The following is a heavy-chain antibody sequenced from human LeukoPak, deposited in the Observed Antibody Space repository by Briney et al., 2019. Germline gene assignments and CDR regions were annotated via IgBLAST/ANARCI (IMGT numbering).Heavy chain of an antibody. CDR1: GGSISSYY. CDR3: ARSDTAMVTNY. V-gene: IGHV4-59*08. J-gene: IGHJ4*02. Sequence: SETLSLTCTVSGGSISSYYWSWIRQPPGKGLEWIGYIYYSGSTNYNPSLKSRVTISVDTSKNQFSLKLGSVTAADTAVYYCARSDTAMVTNYWGQGTLVTVSS. CDR2: IYYSGST. D-gene: IGHD5-18*01.